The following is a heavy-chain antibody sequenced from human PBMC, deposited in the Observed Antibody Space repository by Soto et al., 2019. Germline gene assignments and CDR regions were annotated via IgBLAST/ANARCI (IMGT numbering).Heavy chain of an antibody. CDR3: ARGGLGYCISTSCYGPFDY. J-gene: IGHJ4*02. Sequence: ASETLSLTCAVSGVSISSGGYSWSWIRQPPGKGLEWIGYIYHSGSTYYNPSLKSRVTISVDRSKNQFSLKLSSVTAADTAVYYCARGGLGYCISTSCYGPFDYWGQGTLVTVSS. D-gene: IGHD2-2*01. CDR2: IYHSGST. V-gene: IGHV4-30-2*01. CDR1: GVSISSGGYS.